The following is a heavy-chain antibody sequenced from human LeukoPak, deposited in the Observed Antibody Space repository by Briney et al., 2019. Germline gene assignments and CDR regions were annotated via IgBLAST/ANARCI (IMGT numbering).Heavy chain of an antibody. CDR2: IRSKAYGGTT. CDR3: TTGRYYDFWSGYLPPH. CDR1: GFTFGDYA. V-gene: IGHV3-49*04. Sequence: GGSLRLSCTASGFTFGDYAMSWVRQAPGKGLEWVGFIRSKAYGGTTEYAASVKGRFSISRDDSKSIAYLQMNSLKTEDTAMYYCTTGRYYDFWSGYLPPHWGQGTLVTVSS. J-gene: IGHJ4*02. D-gene: IGHD3-3*01.